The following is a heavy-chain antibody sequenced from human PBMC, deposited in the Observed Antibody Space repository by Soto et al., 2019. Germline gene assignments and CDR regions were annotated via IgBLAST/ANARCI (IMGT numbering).Heavy chain of an antibody. CDR2: ISNSGGST. Sequence: PGGSLRLSCAASGFTFSNYGMSWVRQAPGKGLEWVSSISNSGGSTYYADSVKGRFTISRDTSKNTLYLQIDSLRVEDTTIYYIAKTSNQITMIRGVGYFDYWGQGTLVTVSS. D-gene: IGHD3-10*01. V-gene: IGHV3-23*01. CDR3: AKTSNQITMIRGVGYFDY. J-gene: IGHJ4*02. CDR1: GFTFSNYG.